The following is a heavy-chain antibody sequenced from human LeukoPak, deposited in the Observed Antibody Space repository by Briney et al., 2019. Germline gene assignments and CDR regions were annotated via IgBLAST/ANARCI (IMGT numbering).Heavy chain of an antibody. D-gene: IGHD3-10*01. CDR1: GFTFSTYG. CDR2: ISGSGGAS. V-gene: IGHV3-23*01. CDR3: ARGGVDYYGSGTYYLMYYFDY. Sequence: GGSLRLSCAASGFTFSTYGMSWVRQAPGKGLEWVSGISGSGGASYYADSVKGRFTISRDDSHNTLYLQMNSLRAEDTAVYFCARGGVDYYGSGTYYLMYYFDYWGQGALVTVSS. J-gene: IGHJ4*02.